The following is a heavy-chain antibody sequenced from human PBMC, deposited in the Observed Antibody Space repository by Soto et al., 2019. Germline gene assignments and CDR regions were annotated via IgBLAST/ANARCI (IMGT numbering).Heavy chain of an antibody. CDR2: IIPIFGTA. J-gene: IGHJ4*02. CDR1: GGTFSSYA. CDR3: AREGGSYYDSSGYFTL. D-gene: IGHD3-22*01. Sequence: QVQLVQSGAGVKKPGSSVKVSCKASGGTFSSYAISWVRQAPGQGLEWMGGIIPIFGTANYAQKFQGRVTITADESTSTAYMELSSLRSEDTAVYYCAREGGSYYDSSGYFTLWGQGTLVTVSS. V-gene: IGHV1-69*12.